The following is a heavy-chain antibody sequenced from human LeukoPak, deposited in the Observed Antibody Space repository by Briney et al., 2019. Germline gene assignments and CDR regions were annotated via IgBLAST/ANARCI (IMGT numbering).Heavy chain of an antibody. CDR2: ISSSSSYI. Sequence: GGSLRLSCAASGFTFSSYSMNWVRQAPGKGLEWVSSISSSSSYIYYADSVKGRFTISRDNAKNSLYLQMNSLRAEDTAVYYCARDPHCSSTSCFFDYRGQGTLVTVSS. CDR3: ARDPHCSSTSCFFDY. CDR1: GFTFSSYS. J-gene: IGHJ4*02. V-gene: IGHV3-21*01. D-gene: IGHD2-2*01.